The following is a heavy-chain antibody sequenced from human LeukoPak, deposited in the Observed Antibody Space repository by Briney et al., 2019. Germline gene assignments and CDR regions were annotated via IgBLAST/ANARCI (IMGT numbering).Heavy chain of an antibody. CDR2: ITSDGSST. J-gene: IGHJ3*01. Sequence: QSGGSLRLSCAASGFTFSSYWMHWGRHAPGQGLGLVSRITSDGSSTNYADSVEGRFTISRHNAKNTPFLQMNSLSAEDTAVYYCARGWEQQGVGAFHVWGQGTMVPVSS. D-gene: IGHD1/OR15-1a*01. CDR3: ARGWEQQGVGAFHV. CDR1: GFTFSSYW. V-gene: IGHV3-74*01.